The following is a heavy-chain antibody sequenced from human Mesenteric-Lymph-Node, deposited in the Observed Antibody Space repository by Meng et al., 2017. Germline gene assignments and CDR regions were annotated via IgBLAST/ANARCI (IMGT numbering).Heavy chain of an antibody. CDR3: ASLGYSYGSVDY. J-gene: IGHJ4*02. Sequence: GGSLRLSCAASGFTFSSYEMNWVRQAPGKGLEWVSSISSSSSYIYYADSVKGRFTISRDNAKNSLYLQMNSLRAEDTAVYYCASLGYSYGSVDYWGQGTLVTVSS. V-gene: IGHV3-21*01. CDR1: GFTFSSYE. D-gene: IGHD5-18*01. CDR2: ISSSSSYI.